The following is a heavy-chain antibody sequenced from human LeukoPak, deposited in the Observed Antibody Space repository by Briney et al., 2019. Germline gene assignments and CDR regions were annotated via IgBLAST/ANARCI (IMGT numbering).Heavy chain of an antibody. V-gene: IGHV3-30-3*01. CDR3: AAPGVPAATYYFDY. CDR2: ISYDGSNK. Sequence: GGSLRLSCAASGFTFSSYAMHWVRQAPGKGLEWVAVISYDGSNKYYADSVKGRFTISRDNSKNTVYLQMNSLRAEDTAVYYCAAPGVPAATYYFDYWGQGTLVTVSS. CDR1: GFTFSSYA. D-gene: IGHD2-2*01. J-gene: IGHJ4*02.